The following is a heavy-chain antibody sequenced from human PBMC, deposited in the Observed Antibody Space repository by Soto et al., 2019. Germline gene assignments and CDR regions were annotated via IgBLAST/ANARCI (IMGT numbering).Heavy chain of an antibody. V-gene: IGHV1-2*04. J-gene: IGHJ6*02. D-gene: IGHD6-13*01. CDR2: INPNSGGT. CDR1: GYTFTGYY. Sequence: WASVKVSCKASGYTFTGYYMHWVRQAPGQGLEWMGWINPNSGGTNYAQKFQGWVTMTRDTSISTAYMELSRLRSDDTAVYYCARDGQAAAGFYYYYYGMDVWGQGTTVTVSS. CDR3: ARDGQAAAGFYYYYYGMDV.